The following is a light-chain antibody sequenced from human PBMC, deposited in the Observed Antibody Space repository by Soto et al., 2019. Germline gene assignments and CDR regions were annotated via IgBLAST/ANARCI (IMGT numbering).Light chain of an antibody. V-gene: IGKV3-15*01. J-gene: IGKJ1*01. Sequence: ERVMTQSPATLSVSPGERATLSCRASQRISNYLAWYQQTPGQAPRLLISVASTRATGIPARFSGSGSWTEFTLTISSLQSEDFAVYYCQQYNNWPPTFGQGTKVEV. CDR2: VAS. CDR3: QQYNNWPPT. CDR1: QRISNY.